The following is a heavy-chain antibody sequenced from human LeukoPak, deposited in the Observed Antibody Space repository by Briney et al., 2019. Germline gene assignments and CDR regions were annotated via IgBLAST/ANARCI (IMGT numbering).Heavy chain of an antibody. J-gene: IGHJ6*03. D-gene: IGHD5-18*01. Sequence: SETLSLTCTVSGGSISSYYWSWIRQPPGKGLESIGYIYYSGSTNYNPSLKSRVTISVDTSKNQFSLKLTSVTAADTAVYYCARTTEGGYTYGYFYYYYMDVWGKGTTVTISS. CDR2: IYYSGST. CDR3: ARTTEGGYTYGYFYYYYMDV. V-gene: IGHV4-59*01. CDR1: GGSISSYY.